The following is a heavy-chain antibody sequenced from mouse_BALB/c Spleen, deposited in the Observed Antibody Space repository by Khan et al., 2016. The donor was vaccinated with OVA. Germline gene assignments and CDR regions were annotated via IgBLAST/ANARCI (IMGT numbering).Heavy chain of an antibody. CDR3: AAAYYRNYVDY. J-gene: IGHJ2*01. Sequence: VQLQQPGAELVRPGSSVKLSCKTSGFTFTSYGIKWVKQRPGQGLEWIGYIYPGNGYTVYNEKFQGKATLTSDTSSSTAYMQLRSLTSEDSAIYFCAAAYYRNYVDYWGQGTTLTVSS. D-gene: IGHD2-14*01. CDR2: IYPGNGYT. CDR1: GFTFTSYG. V-gene: IGHV1S134*01.